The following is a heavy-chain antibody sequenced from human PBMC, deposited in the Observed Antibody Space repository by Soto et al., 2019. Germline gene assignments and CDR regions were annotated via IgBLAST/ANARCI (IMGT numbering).Heavy chain of an antibody. Sequence: GGSLRLSCAASGFTFSSYAMHWVRQAPGKGLEWVAVISYDGSNKYYADSVKGRFTISRDNSKNTLYLQMNSLRAEDTAVYYCATVVSAYYHYYGMDVWGQGTTVTVSS. J-gene: IGHJ6*02. CDR2: ISYDGSNK. CDR3: ATVVSAYYHYYGMDV. CDR1: GFTFSSYA. V-gene: IGHV3-30-3*01.